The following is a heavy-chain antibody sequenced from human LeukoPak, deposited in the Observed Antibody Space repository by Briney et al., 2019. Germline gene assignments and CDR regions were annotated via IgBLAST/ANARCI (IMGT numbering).Heavy chain of an antibody. J-gene: IGHJ5*02. CDR1: GYTFTSYG. D-gene: IGHD3-9*01. V-gene: IGHV1-18*01. CDR2: ISAYNGNT. CDR3: ARDVAFSYYAIWRLGFDP. Sequence: ASVKVSCKASGYTFTSYGISWVRQAPGQGLGWMGWISAYNGNTNYAQKLQGRVTMTTDTSTSTAYMELRSLRSDDTAVYYCARDVAFSYYAIWRLGFDPWGQGTLVTVSS.